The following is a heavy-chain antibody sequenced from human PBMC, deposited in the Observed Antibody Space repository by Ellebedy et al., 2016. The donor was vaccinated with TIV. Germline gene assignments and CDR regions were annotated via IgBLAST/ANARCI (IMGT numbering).Heavy chain of an antibody. D-gene: IGHD6-19*01. V-gene: IGHV1-18*01. CDR2: ISAYNANT. CDR1: GYTFTSYG. J-gene: IGHJ6*02. CDR3: ARDFAVAGTYYYYGMDV. Sequence: AASVKVSCKASGYTFTSYGISWVRQAPGQGLEWMAWISAYNANTNYAQNLQGRVTMTTDTSTSTAYMELRSLRSDDTDVYYCARDFAVAGTYYYYGMDVWGQGTTVTVSS.